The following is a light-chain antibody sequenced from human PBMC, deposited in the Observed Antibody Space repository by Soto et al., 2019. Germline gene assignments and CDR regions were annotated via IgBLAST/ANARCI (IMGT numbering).Light chain of an antibody. V-gene: IGKV3D-20*02. CDR3: HQRQSWPRT. Sequence: EFVLTQSPGTLSLSPGERATLSCRASQTVRNNYLAWYQQKPGQAPRLLIYDASSRATGIPARFSASGTGTDFTLTISDVQPEDFAVYYCHQRQSWPRTFGQGTKV. CDR1: QTVRNNY. CDR2: DAS. J-gene: IGKJ1*01.